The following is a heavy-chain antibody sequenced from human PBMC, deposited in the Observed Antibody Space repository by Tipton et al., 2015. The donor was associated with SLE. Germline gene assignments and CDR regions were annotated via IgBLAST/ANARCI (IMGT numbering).Heavy chain of an antibody. Sequence: SLRLSCAASGFTFSSYSMNWVRQAPGKGLEWVSSISSSSSYIYYADSVKGRFTISRDNAKNSLYLQMNSLRAEDSAVYYWARQEGWLVHFDYWGQGTLVTVSS. CDR2: ISSSSSYI. CDR3: ARQEGWLVHFDY. J-gene: IGHJ4*02. D-gene: IGHD6-19*01. V-gene: IGHV3-21*01. CDR1: GFTFSSYS.